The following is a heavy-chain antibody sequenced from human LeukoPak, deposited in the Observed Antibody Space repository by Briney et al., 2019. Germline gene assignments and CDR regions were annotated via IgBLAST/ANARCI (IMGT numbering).Heavy chain of an antibody. CDR1: GYTFTSYG. D-gene: IGHD3-10*01. CDR3: ASGGLYGSGSYYTRPDYYYYGMDV. V-gene: IGHV1-18*01. J-gene: IGHJ6*02. Sequence: ASVKVSCKASGYTFTSYGISWVRQAPGQGLEWMGWISAYNGNTNYAQKLQGRVTMTTDTSTSTAYMELRSLRSDDTAAYYCASGGLYGSGSYYTRPDYYYYGMDVWGQGTTVTVSS. CDR2: ISAYNGNT.